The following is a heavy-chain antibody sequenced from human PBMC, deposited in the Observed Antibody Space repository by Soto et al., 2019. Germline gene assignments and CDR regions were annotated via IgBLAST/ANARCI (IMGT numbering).Heavy chain of an antibody. J-gene: IGHJ6*02. CDR2: ISAYNGNT. CDR3: GREDNWNYVVQAPLYGMDA. V-gene: IGHV1-18*01. D-gene: IGHD1-7*01. CDR1: GYTFTSYG. Sequence: QVQLVQSGAEVKKPGASVKVSCKASGYTFTSYGISWVRQAPGQGLERMGRISAYNGNTNYAQKLQGRVTMTTDTSTSTAYMELRSLRSDDTAVYYCGREDNWNYVVQAPLYGMDAWGQGTTVTVSS.